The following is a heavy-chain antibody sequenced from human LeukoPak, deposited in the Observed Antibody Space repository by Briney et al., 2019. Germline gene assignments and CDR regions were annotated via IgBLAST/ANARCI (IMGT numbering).Heavy chain of an antibody. D-gene: IGHD1-26*01. J-gene: IGHJ3*02. Sequence: GASVKVSCKASGGTFSSYTISWVRQAPGQGLEWMGRIILILGIANYAQKFQGRVAITADKSTSTAYMELSSLRSEDTAVYYCARDRVGIRDAFDIWGQGTMVTVSS. CDR2: IILILGIA. CDR1: GGTFSSYT. CDR3: ARDRVGIRDAFDI. V-gene: IGHV1-69*04.